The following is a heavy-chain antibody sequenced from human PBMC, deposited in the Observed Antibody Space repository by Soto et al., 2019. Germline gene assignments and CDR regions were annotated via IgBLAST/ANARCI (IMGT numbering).Heavy chain of an antibody. CDR2: ITNRGGTT. V-gene: IGHV3-23*01. J-gene: IGHJ4*02. CDR3: AKGATGTDY. D-gene: IGHD1-1*01. Sequence: EVQLLESGGGLVQPGGSLRLSCAVSGFTFNTYAMNWVRQAPGKGLEWVSSITNRGGTTYYADSVKGRFTISRDNSKNTLYLQMNSLRVEDTAVYYCAKGATGTDYWGQGTLVTVSS. CDR1: GFTFNTYA.